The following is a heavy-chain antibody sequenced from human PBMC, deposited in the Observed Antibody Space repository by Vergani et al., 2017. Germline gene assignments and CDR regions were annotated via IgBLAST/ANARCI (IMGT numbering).Heavy chain of an antibody. CDR1: GGSFSGYF. CDR3: ARGKLVPYYYYYGMDV. D-gene: IGHD6-13*01. J-gene: IGHJ6*02. V-gene: IGHV4-34*01. Sequence: QVPLQQLGAGLLKPSETLSLTCAVYGGSFSGYFWSWLPQPPGKGLEWIGEVNHSGSTIYNPSLKSRVTISVDTSKNQFSLKLSSVTAADTAVYYCARGKLVPYYYYYGMDVWGQGTTVTVSS. CDR2: VNHSGST.